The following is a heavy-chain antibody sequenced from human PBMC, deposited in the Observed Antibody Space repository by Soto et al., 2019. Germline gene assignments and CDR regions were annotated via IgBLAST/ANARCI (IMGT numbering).Heavy chain of an antibody. CDR1: GFTFSSYG. V-gene: IGHV3-30*18. CDR2: ISYDGSNK. D-gene: IGHD1-26*01. J-gene: IGHJ4*02. Sequence: GGSLRLSCAASGFTFSSYGMHWVRQAPGKGLEWVAVISYDGSNKYYADSLKGRFTISRDNSKKMVYLQMTSLGPEDTAVYYCAKGGGSARDFDYWGQGAWVTVSS. CDR3: AKGGGSARDFDY.